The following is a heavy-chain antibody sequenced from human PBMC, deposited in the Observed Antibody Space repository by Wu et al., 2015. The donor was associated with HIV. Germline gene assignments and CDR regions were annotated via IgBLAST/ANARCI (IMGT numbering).Heavy chain of an antibody. V-gene: IGHV1-69*13. CDR3: ARDNGSSWYRNYYYMDV. D-gene: IGHD6-13*01. CDR2: IIPIFGTA. Sequence: QVHLVQSGAEVKKPGSSVKVSCKASGGTFNNYAINWVRQTPGEGLEWMGGIIPIFGTANYAQKFQGRVTITADESTSTAYMELSSLRSEDTAVCYCARDNGSSWYRNYYYMDVWGKGTTVTVSS. CDR1: GGTFNNYA. J-gene: IGHJ6*03.